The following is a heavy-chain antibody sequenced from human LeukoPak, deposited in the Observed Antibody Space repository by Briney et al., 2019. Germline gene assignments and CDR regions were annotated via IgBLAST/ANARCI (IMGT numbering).Heavy chain of an antibody. CDR1: GFTFSNYW. V-gene: IGHV3-7*01. D-gene: IGHD2-2*01. Sequence: GGSLRLSCAASGFTFSNYWMTWVRQAPGKGLEWVANIKQDGSVKYYVDSVKGRFTISRDNAKNSLYLQMNSLRAEDTAVYYCARLGYCSSTSCSIDYWGQGTLVTVSS. J-gene: IGHJ4*02. CDR2: IKQDGSVK. CDR3: ARLGYCSSTSCSIDY.